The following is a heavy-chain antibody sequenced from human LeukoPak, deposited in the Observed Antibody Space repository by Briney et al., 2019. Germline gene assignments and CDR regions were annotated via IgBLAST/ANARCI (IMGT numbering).Heavy chain of an antibody. Sequence: ASVKVSCKASGYTFTCYYMHWVRQAPGQGLEWMGWINPNSGGANYAQKFQGRVTMTRDTSISTAYMELSRLRSDDTAVYYCASPWGIAVAGPLDYWGQGTLVTVSS. CDR1: GYTFTCYY. J-gene: IGHJ4*02. D-gene: IGHD6-19*01. CDR2: INPNSGGA. CDR3: ASPWGIAVAGPLDY. V-gene: IGHV1-2*02.